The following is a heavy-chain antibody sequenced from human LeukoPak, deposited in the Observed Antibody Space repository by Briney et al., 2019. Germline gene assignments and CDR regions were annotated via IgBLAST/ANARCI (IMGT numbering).Heavy chain of an antibody. Sequence: GGSLRLSCAASGFTFSSYEMNWVRQAPGKGLEWVSYISSSGSTIYYADSVKGRFTISRDNAKNSLYLQMSSLRAEDTAVYYCARVLKYYDILTTYGMDVWGKGTTVTVSS. CDR1: GFTFSSYE. CDR2: ISSSGSTI. D-gene: IGHD3-9*01. J-gene: IGHJ6*04. V-gene: IGHV3-48*03. CDR3: ARVLKYYDILTTYGMDV.